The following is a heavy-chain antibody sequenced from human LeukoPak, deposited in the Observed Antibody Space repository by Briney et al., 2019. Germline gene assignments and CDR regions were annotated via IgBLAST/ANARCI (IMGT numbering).Heavy chain of an antibody. CDR3: AKDLTYSGRSVY. CDR1: GFTFSSYG. D-gene: IGHD3-9*01. Sequence: GRTLRLSCAASGFTFSSYGMHWVRGAPGKGLEGVAFIRYDGSNKYYADSVKGRFTISRDNSKNTLYLQMNSLSAEDPAVYCCAKDLTYSGRSVYWGQGTLVTVYS. CDR2: IRYDGSNK. J-gene: IGHJ4*02. V-gene: IGHV3-30*02.